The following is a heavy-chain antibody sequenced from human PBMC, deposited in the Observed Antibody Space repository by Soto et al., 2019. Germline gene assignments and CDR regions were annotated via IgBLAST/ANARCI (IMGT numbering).Heavy chain of an antibody. D-gene: IGHD3-3*01. CDR3: ARGQRFSDWFDP. CDR2: VYSSGGT. V-gene: IGHV4-4*07. Sequence: PSETLSLTCTVSGGSMTSYYWTWIRQPAGKGLEWIGRVYSSGGTHYNPSLKGRVTISLDTSKNQFSLRLLSVTDADTAVYFCARGQRFSDWFDPWGQGTLVTVS. CDR1: GGSMTSYY. J-gene: IGHJ5*02.